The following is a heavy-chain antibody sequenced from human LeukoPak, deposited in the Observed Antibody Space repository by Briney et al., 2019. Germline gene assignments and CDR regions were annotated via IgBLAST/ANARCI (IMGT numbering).Heavy chain of an antibody. CDR3: ARDNDWAFHY. J-gene: IGHJ4*02. V-gene: IGHV3-7*01. D-gene: IGHD3-9*01. CDR2: IRQDGGTK. Sequence: GGSLRLSCAASGFTFSNYWMTWLRQAPGRGLEWVANIRQDGGTKYYVDSVEGRFTISRDNAKNSLYLQMNSLRDEDTAVYYCARDNDWAFHYWGQGTLVTVSS. CDR1: GFTFSNYW.